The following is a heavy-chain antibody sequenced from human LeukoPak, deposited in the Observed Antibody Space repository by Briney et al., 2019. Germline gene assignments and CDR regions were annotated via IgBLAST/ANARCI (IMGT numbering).Heavy chain of an antibody. D-gene: IGHD6-19*01. CDR3: AKDSSGWYFDY. CDR1: GFTFSSYG. V-gene: IGHV3-30*18. Sequence: ALRLSCAASGFTFSSYGMHWVRQAPGKGLEWVAVISYDGSNKYYVDSVKGRFTISRDNSKNTLYLQMNSLRAEDTAVYYCAKDSSGWYFDYWDQGTLVTVSS. J-gene: IGHJ4*02. CDR2: ISYDGSNK.